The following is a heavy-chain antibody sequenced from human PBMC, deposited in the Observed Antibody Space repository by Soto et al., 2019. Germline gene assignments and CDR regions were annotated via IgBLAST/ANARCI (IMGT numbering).Heavy chain of an antibody. CDR3: AKDFDWLLVRGYFDY. CDR2: ISGSGGST. D-gene: IGHD3-9*01. V-gene: IGHV3-23*01. CDR1: GFTFSSYA. Sequence: GSLRLSCAASGFTFSSYAMSWVRQAPGKGLEWVSAISGSGGSTYYADSVKGRFTISRDNSKNTLYLQMNSLRAEDTAVYYCAKDFDWLLVRGYFDYWGQGALVTVYS. J-gene: IGHJ4*02.